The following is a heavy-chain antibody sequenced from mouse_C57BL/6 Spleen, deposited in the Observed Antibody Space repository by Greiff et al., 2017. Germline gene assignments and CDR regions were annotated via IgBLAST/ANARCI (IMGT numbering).Heavy chain of an antibody. CDR1: GYTFTSYW. D-gene: IGHD2-1*01. CDR3: ARPYGNYGAWFAY. V-gene: IGHV1-69*01. Sequence: VQLQQPGAELVMPGASVKLSCKASGYTFTSYWMHWVKQRPGQGLEWIGEIDPSDSYTNYNQKFKGKSTLTVDKSSSTAYMQLSSLTSEDSAVXYCARPYGNYGAWFAYWGQGTLVTVSA. CDR2: IDPSDSYT. J-gene: IGHJ3*01.